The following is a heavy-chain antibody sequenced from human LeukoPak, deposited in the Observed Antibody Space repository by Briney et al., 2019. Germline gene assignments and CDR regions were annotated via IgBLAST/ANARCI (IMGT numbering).Heavy chain of an antibody. Sequence: ASVKVSCKASGYTFTSYGISWVRQAPGQGLEWMGWISAYNGNTNYAQKLQGRVTMTTDTSTSTAYMELRSLRSDDTAVYYCARDILSVWGILRPYAFDIWDQGTMVTVSS. CDR3: ARDILSVWGILRPYAFDI. J-gene: IGHJ3*02. CDR2: ISAYNGNT. CDR1: GYTFTSYG. V-gene: IGHV1-18*01. D-gene: IGHD3-16*01.